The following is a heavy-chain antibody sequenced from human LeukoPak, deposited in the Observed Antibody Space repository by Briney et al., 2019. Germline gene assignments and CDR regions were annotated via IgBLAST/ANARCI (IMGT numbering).Heavy chain of an antibody. D-gene: IGHD3-22*01. V-gene: IGHV1-69*05. J-gene: IGHJ5*02. CDR3: ARGRGKNYYDSSGYFFNWFDP. CDR2: IIPIFGTA. CDR1: GGTFSSYA. Sequence: SVKVSCKASGGTFSSYAISWVRQAPGQGLEWMGRIIPIFGTANYAQKFQGRVTITTDESTSTAYMELSSLRSEDTAVYYCARGRGKNYYDSSGYFFNWFDPWGQGTLVTVSS.